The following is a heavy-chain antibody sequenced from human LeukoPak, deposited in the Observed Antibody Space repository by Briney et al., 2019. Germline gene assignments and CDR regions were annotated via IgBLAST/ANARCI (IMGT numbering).Heavy chain of an antibody. CDR3: ARFPIQMVRGITSYYYGMDV. D-gene: IGHD3-10*01. Sequence: GGSLRLSCAASGFTFSSFEMNWVRQAPGKGLEWISFITSSGDDIFYADPVKGRFTISRDNAKNSLYLQMNSLRAEDTAVYYCARFPIQMVRGITSYYYGMDVWGQGTTVTVSS. CDR1: GFTFSSFE. J-gene: IGHJ6*02. V-gene: IGHV3-48*03. CDR2: ITSSGDDI.